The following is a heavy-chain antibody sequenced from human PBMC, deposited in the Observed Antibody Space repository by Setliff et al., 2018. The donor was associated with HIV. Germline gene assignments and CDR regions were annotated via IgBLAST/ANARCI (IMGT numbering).Heavy chain of an antibody. D-gene: IGHD3-3*01. CDR3: TRDHTPPPNYDFWSGQLDLRNIFYYMDV. Sequence: ASVKVSCKASGYSLTSYSINWVRQAPGQGLEWLGCINCNAGNPTYAHGFTGRFVFSVDTPVSTAYLRIFNLKAEDTAVYYCTRDHTPPPNYDFWSGQLDLRNIFYYMDVWGTGSPVTVSS. CDR2: INCNAGNP. J-gene: IGHJ6*03. V-gene: IGHV7-4-1*01. CDR1: GYSLTSYS.